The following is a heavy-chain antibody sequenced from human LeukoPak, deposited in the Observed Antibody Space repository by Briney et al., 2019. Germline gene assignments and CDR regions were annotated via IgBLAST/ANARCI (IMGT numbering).Heavy chain of an antibody. CDR3: AKDFMITFGGVIAPIGN. V-gene: IGHV3-30*18. CDR2: ISYDGSNK. CDR1: GFTFSSYG. J-gene: IGHJ1*01. Sequence: GGSLRLSCAASGFTFSSYGMHWVRQAPGKEREWVAVISYDGSNKYYADSVKGRFTISRDNSKNTLYLQMNSLRAEDTAVYYCAKDFMITFGGVIAPIGNWGQGTLVTVSS. D-gene: IGHD3-16*02.